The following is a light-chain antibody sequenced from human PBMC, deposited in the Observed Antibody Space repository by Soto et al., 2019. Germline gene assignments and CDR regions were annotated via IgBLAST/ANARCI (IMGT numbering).Light chain of an antibody. Sequence: EIVLTQSPVTLSLSPGERATLSCRASQSFRGLLAWYQQKPGQAPRLLIYDAYNRPTGIPPRFSGSWSGTDFTLTISSLEPEDPAVYYYQQRHMWPITFGQGTRLEIK. CDR1: QSFRGL. CDR3: QQRHMWPIT. V-gene: IGKV3-11*01. CDR2: DAY. J-gene: IGKJ5*01.